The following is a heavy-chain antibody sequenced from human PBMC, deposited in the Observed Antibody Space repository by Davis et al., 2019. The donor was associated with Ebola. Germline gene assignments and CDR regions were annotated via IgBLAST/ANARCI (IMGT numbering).Heavy chain of an antibody. CDR1: GFTFSSYW. CDR3: ARDVYHMDV. D-gene: IGHD5/OR15-5a*01. CDR2: IKQDGSEK. V-gene: IGHV3-7*01. J-gene: IGHJ6*02. Sequence: GESLKISCAASGFTFSSYWMSWVRQAPGKGLEWVANIKQDGSEKYYVDSVKGRFTISRDNAKNSLYLQMNSLRAEDTAVYYCARDVYHMDVWGQGTTVTVSS.